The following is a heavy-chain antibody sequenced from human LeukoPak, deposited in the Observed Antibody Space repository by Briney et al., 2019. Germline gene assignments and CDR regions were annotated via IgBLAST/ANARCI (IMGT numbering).Heavy chain of an antibody. CDR3: VKGDRLTGDVQLDY. CDR1: GFTFSSYS. D-gene: IGHD7-27*01. Sequence: GGSLRLSCSASGFTFSSYSMHWVRQAPGKGLEYVSAISTSGSNTYYADSVKGRFTISRGNSKNTLYFQMSSLRADDTAVYYCVKGDRLTGDVQLDYWGQGTLVTVSS. CDR2: ISTSGSNT. V-gene: IGHV3-64*05. J-gene: IGHJ4*02.